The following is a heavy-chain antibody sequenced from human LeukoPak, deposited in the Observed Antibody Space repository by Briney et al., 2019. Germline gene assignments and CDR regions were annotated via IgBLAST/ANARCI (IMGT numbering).Heavy chain of an antibody. CDR1: GYTLTELS. D-gene: IGHD3-16*02. Sequence: ASVKVSCKVSGYTLTELSMHWVRQAPGKGLEWMGGFDPEDGETVYAQKFQGRVTMTEDTSTDTAYMELSSLRSEDTAVYYCATDTITFGGVIVNGAFDIWGQGTMVTVSS. CDR3: ATDTITFGGVIVNGAFDI. CDR2: FDPEDGET. V-gene: IGHV1-24*01. J-gene: IGHJ3*02.